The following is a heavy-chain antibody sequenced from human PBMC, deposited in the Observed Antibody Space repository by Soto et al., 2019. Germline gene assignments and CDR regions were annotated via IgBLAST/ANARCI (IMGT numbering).Heavy chain of an antibody. V-gene: IGHV4-31*03. Sequence: SETLSLTCTVSGGSISSGGYYWNWIRQHPGKGLEWIGYIYYSGSTYYNPSLKSRVTISVDTSKNQFSLNLRSVSAADTAVYFCAREGRLHWFESWGQGTLVTVSS. CDR2: IYYSGST. CDR1: GGSISSGGYY. CDR3: AREGRLHWFES. J-gene: IGHJ5*01.